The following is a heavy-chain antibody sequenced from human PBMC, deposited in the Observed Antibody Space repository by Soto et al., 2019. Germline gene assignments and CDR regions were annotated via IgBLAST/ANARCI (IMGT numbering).Heavy chain of an antibody. Sequence: GGSLRLSCAASGFTFSSYAMSWVRQAPGKGLEWVSAISGSGGSTYYADSVKGRFTISRDNSKNTLYLQMNSLRAEDTAVYYCAKVLRIAAAGTHYYYYYGMDVWGQGTTVTVSS. D-gene: IGHD6-13*01. CDR3: AKVLRIAAAGTHYYYYYGMDV. CDR2: ISGSGGST. CDR1: GFTFSSYA. V-gene: IGHV3-23*01. J-gene: IGHJ6*02.